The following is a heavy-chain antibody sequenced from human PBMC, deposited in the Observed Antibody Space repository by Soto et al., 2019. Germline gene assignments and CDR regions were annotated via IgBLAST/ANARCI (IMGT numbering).Heavy chain of an antibody. J-gene: IGHJ6*02. CDR2: ISSSSSYT. D-gene: IGHD3-9*01. V-gene: IGHV3-11*05. Sequence: PGGSLRLSCAAAGFTFSDYYMSWIRQAPGKGLEWVSYISSSSSYTNYADSVKGRFTISRDNAKNSLYLQMNSLRAEDTAVYYCARELRYFDWLSSPNGMDVWGQGTTLTVSS. CDR3: ARELRYFDWLSSPNGMDV. CDR1: GFTFSDYY.